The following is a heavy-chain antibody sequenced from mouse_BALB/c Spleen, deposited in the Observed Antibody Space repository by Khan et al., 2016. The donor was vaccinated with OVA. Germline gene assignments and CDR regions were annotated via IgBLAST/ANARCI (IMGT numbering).Heavy chain of an antibody. V-gene: IGHV2-6-5*01. CDR3: TKGVWSYYYALDY. J-gene: IGHJ4*01. CDR2: IWGGGST. CDR1: GFSLTDYG. Sequence: QVQLKESGPGLVAPSQSLSITCTVSGFSLTDYGVSWIRQPPGKGLEWLGVIWGGGSTYYNSALKSRLSISKDNSKSQVFLKMSSLQTDDTAMYYCTKGVWSYYYALDYWGQGTSVTVSS.